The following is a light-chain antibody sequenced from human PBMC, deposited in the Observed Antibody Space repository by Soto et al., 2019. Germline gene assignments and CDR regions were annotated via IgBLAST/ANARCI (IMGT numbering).Light chain of an antibody. J-gene: IGLJ1*01. CDR3: TSYTSSSTPV. V-gene: IGLV2-14*01. CDR1: SSDVGGYNY. CDR2: EVS. Sequence: QSFLSQPASVSGSPGRAITISCTGTSSDVGGYNYVSWYQQHPGKAPKLMIYEVSNRPSGVSDRFSGSKSGNTASLTISGLQAEDEADYYCTSYTSSSTPVFGTGTKVTVL.